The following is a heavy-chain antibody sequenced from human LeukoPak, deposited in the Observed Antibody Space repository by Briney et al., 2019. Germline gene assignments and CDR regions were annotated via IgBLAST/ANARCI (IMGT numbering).Heavy chain of an antibody. CDR2: ISYDGSNK. J-gene: IGHJ3*02. Sequence: GGSLRLSCAASGFSFSSYGMHWVRQAPGKGLEWVAVISYDGSNKYYADSVKGRFTISRDNAKNSLYLQMNSLRAEDAAVYYCASANQNLDAFDIWGQGTMVTVSS. V-gene: IGHV3-30*03. CDR3: ASANQNLDAFDI. CDR1: GFSFSSYG.